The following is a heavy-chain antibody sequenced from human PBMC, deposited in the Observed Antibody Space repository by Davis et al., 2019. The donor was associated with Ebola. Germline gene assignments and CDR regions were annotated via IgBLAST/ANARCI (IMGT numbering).Heavy chain of an antibody. V-gene: IGHV3-43D*03. CDR1: GFMFNNYA. J-gene: IGHJ4*02. Sequence: GESLKISCAASGFMFNNYAMHWVRQAPGKGLEWVSLISWDGRSTAYADSVRGRFSISRDNSRKFLYLQMNGLRAEDTALYYCTAYDSTFRNYWGQGTLVTVSS. CDR3: TAYDSTFRNY. D-gene: IGHD3-22*01. CDR2: ISWDGRST.